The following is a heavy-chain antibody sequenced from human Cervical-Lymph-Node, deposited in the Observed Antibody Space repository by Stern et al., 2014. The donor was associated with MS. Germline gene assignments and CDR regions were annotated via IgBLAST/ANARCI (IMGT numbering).Heavy chain of an antibody. CDR2: ISRSSSYI. J-gene: IGHJ4*02. Sequence: VQLVESGGGLVKPGGSLRLSCAASGFTFSSYSMNWVRQAPGKGLEWVSSISRSSSYIYYADSVKGRFTISRDNAKNSLYLQMNSLRAEDTAVYYCARGRGTYYYGSGSYVDYWGQGTLVTVSS. V-gene: IGHV3-21*01. CDR3: ARGRGTYYYGSGSYVDY. D-gene: IGHD3-10*01. CDR1: GFTFSSYS.